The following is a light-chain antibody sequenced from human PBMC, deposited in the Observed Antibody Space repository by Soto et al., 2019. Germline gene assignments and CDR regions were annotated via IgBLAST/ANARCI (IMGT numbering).Light chain of an antibody. CDR2: GAT. V-gene: IGKV1-6*01. J-gene: IGKJ1*01. Sequence: ATKMTQSPSSLSASVGDRVTISCLASQGISNYLAWYQQRPGKAPKLLIFGATTLQSGVPSRFSASGSGTDFTLTISSLQPEDFATYYCLQDYNYPWTFGQGTKVDIK. CDR1: QGISNY. CDR3: LQDYNYPWT.